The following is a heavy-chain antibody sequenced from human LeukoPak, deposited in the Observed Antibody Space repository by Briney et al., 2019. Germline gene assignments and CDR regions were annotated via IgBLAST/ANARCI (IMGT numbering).Heavy chain of an antibody. CDR2: IKEDGSEK. V-gene: IGHV3-7*05. J-gene: IGHJ4*02. Sequence: PGGSLRLSCASSRFTFSNYWMSWVRQAPGKGLEWVANIKEDGSEKDYVDSVKGRFTISRDNAKNSLYLQMNSLRAEDTAIYYCARDWGAAGLWDYWGQGTLVTVSS. D-gene: IGHD6-13*01. CDR3: ARDWGAAGLWDY. CDR1: RFTFSNYW.